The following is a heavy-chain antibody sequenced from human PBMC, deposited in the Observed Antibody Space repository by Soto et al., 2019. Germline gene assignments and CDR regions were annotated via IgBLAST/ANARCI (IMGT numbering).Heavy chain of an antibody. Sequence: QVQLVQSGAEVRKPGASVKVSCKASGYSFTNYGLTWVRQAPGQGLEWMGWISAYNGNTKFAQKVQGRVTMATDTSTTPAYIELRSLRSDDTAVYYCAREFSPQNAVATLTFEYWGQGTLVTVSS. D-gene: IGHD6-19*01. V-gene: IGHV1-18*01. J-gene: IGHJ4*02. CDR2: ISAYNGNT. CDR1: GYSFTNYG. CDR3: AREFSPQNAVATLTFEY.